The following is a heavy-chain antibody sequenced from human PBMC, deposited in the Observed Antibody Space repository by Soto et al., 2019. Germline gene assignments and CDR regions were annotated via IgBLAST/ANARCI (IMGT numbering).Heavy chain of an antibody. V-gene: IGHV4-39*01. CDR3: ARQKAIVPAAIYYYYYMDV. CDR1: GGSISSSSYC. Sequence: SETLSLTCTVSGGSISSSSYCWGWIRQPPGKGLEWIGSIYYSGSTYYNPSLKSRVTISVDTSKNQFSLKLSSVTAADTAVYYCARQKAIVPAAIYYYYYMDVWGKGTTVTVSS. CDR2: IYYSGST. D-gene: IGHD2-2*02. J-gene: IGHJ6*03.